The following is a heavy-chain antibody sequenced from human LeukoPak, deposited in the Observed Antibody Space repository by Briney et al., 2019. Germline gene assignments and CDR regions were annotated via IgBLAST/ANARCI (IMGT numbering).Heavy chain of an antibody. J-gene: IGHJ6*04. Sequence: ASVKVSCKASGGTFSSYAISWVRQAPGQGLEWMGRIIPIFGTANYAQKFQGRVTITADESTSTAYMELSSLRSEDTAVYYCALSSFSNPLVGGGMDVWGKGTTVTVSS. D-gene: IGHD6-13*01. CDR3: ALSSFSNPLVGGGMDV. CDR2: IIPIFGTA. V-gene: IGHV1-69*13. CDR1: GGTFSSYA.